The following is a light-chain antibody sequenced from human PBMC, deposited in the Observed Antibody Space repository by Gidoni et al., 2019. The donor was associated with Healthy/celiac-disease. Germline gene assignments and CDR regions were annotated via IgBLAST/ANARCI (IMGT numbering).Light chain of an antibody. CDR2: AAS. V-gene: IGKV1-39*01. J-gene: IGKJ2*01. CDR1: QSISSY. Sequence: DIQMTQSPTSLSASVGDRVTITCRASQSISSYLNWYQQKPGKAPKLLIYAASSLQSGVPSRLSGIGSGTDFTLTISSLQPEDFATYYCQQSYSTSKDTFGQGTKLEIK. CDR3: QQSYSTSKDT.